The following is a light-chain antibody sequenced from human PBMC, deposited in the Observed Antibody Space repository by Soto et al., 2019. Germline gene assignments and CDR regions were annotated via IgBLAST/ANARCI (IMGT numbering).Light chain of an antibody. CDR1: QSVATN. J-gene: IGKJ2*01. V-gene: IGKV3-15*01. CDR2: GAS. CDR3: QQYNIWPPL. Sequence: EIVMTQSPATLSVSPGERATLSCRASQSVATNFAWYQQKPGQAPRLLISGASIRATGIPARFSGSGSGTEFTLTIASLQSEDFAVYYCQQYNIWPPLFGQGTKLEIK.